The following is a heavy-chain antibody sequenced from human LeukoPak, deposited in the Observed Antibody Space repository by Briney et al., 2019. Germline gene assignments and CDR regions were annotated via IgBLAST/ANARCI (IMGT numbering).Heavy chain of an antibody. CDR3: AKRGVVIRVILVGFHKEAYYFDS. V-gene: IGHV3-23*01. J-gene: IGHJ4*02. D-gene: IGHD3-22*01. Sequence: GRSLRLSCADTGTTLSNYGMSWARQAPGRGLEWVAGISGSGGSTNYADSVKGGFTISRDNPKNTLYLQMNSLRAEDTAVYFCAKRGVVIRVILVGFHKEAYYFDSWGQGALVTVSS. CDR1: GTTLSNYG. CDR2: ISGSGGST.